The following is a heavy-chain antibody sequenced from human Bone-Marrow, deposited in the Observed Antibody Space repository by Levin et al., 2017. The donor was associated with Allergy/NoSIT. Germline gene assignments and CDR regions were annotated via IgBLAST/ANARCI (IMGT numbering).Heavy chain of an antibody. J-gene: IGHJ5*02. V-gene: IGHV3-53*01. D-gene: IGHD5-18*01. Sequence: GGSLRLSCAASGFTVSSNYMSWVRQAPGKGLEWVSVIYSGGSTYYADSVKGRFTISRDNSKNTLYLQMNSLRAEDTAVYYCARVMDPGDWFDPWGQGTLVTVSS. CDR2: IYSGGST. CDR1: GFTVSSNY. CDR3: ARVMDPGDWFDP.